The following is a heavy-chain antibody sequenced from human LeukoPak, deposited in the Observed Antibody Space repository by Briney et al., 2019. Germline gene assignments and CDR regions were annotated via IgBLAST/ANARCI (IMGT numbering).Heavy chain of an antibody. V-gene: IGHV1-2*04. CDR2: INPNSGGT. Sequence: ASVKVSCKASGYTFTGYYMHWVRQAPGQGLEWMGWINPNSGGTNYAQKFQGWVTMTRDMSISTAYMELSRLRSDDTAVYYCARSPSSGYCTNGVCDIPFDYWGQGTLVTVSS. CDR1: GYTFTGYY. D-gene: IGHD2-8*01. CDR3: ARSPSSGYCTNGVCDIPFDY. J-gene: IGHJ4*02.